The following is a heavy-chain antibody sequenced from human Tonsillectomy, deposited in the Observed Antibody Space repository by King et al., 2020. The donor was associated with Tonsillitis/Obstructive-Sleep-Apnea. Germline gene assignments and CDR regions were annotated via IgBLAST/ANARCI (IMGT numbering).Heavy chain of an antibody. D-gene: IGHD3-9*01. CDR2: IIPIFGTA. V-gene: IGHV1-69*12. CDR3: ARGGYDFLTGYRKYIYYYYYMDV. Sequence: QLVQSGAEVKKPGSSVKVSCKASGGTFSSYAISWVRQAPGQGLEWMGGIIPIFGTANYAQKFQGRVTITADESTSTAYMELSSLRSEDLAVYYCARGGYDFLTGYRKYIYYYYYMDVWGKGTTVTVSS. J-gene: IGHJ6*03. CDR1: GGTFSSYA.